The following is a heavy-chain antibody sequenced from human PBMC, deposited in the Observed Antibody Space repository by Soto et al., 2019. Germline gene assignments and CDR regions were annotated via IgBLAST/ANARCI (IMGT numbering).Heavy chain of an antibody. J-gene: IGHJ3*01. D-gene: IGHD2-2*01. CDR3: TKDEGYCSSMRCHGAFDY. CDR2: ISWVGTYT. CDR1: GFTFVDHG. Sequence: EVQLVESGGGLVQPGRSLRLSCAASGFTFVDHGMHWVRQAPGQGLEWISGISWVGTYTGYADSVKGRFTISRDNAKKSLYRQMNNLRVEETAMYYCTKDEGYCSSMRCHGAFDYWGRGSMFTVS. V-gene: IGHV3-9*01.